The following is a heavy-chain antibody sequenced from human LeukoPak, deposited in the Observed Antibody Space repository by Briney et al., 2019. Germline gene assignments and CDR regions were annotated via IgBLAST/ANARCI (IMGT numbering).Heavy chain of an antibody. J-gene: IGHJ6*03. V-gene: IGHV5-51*01. CDR1: GYSCTSYW. CDR3: ARWVVPAAIDHYYYYYMDV. D-gene: IGHD2-2*01. Sequence: GESLKISCKGSGYSCTSYWIGWVRQMPGKGLEWMGIIYPGDSDTRYSPSFQGQVTISADKSISTAYLQWSSLKASDTAMYYCARWVVPAAIDHYYYYYMDVWGKGTTVTVSS. CDR2: IYPGDSDT.